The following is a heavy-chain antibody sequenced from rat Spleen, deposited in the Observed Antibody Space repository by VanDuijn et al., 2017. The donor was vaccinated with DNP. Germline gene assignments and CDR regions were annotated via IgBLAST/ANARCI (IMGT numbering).Heavy chain of an antibody. J-gene: IGHJ2*01. CDR2: IRTNGIT. CDR1: GFSLTDYT. Sequence: QVQLRGSGPGLVQPSQTLSLTCTVSGFSLTDYTVHWVRQPPGKGLEWMGRIRTNGITDYNAALKSRLSISRDTSKSQVFLKMNSLQTEDTATYYCARSYYGYKAYFDYWGQGVMVTVSS. D-gene: IGHD1-9*01. CDR3: ARSYYGYKAYFDY. V-gene: IGHV2-19*01.